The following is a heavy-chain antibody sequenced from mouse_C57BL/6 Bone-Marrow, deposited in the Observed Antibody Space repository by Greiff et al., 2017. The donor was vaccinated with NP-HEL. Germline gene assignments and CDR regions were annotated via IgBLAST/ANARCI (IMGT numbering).Heavy chain of an antibody. D-gene: IGHD1-1*01. CDR2: IDPENGDT. CDR1: GFNIKDDY. V-gene: IGHV14-4*01. CDR3: TPTVVATD. J-gene: IGHJ2*01. Sequence: EVKLMESGAELVRPGASVKLSCTASGFNIKDDYMHWVKQRPEQGLEWIGWIDPENGDTEYASKFQGKATITADTSSNTAYLQLSSLTSEDTAVYYCTPTVVATDWGQGTTLTVSS.